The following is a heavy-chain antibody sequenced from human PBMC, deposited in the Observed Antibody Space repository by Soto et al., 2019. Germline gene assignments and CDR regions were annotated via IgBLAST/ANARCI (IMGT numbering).Heavy chain of an antibody. V-gene: IGHV3-30-3*01. J-gene: IGHJ2*01. CDR1: GFTFSSYA. CDR2: ISYDGSNK. D-gene: IGHD6-19*01. CDR3: RIVTIAVAGTAGYFDL. Sequence: QVQLVESGGGVVQPGRSLRLSCAASGFTFSSYAMHWVRQAPGKGLEWVAVISYDGSNKYYADSVKCRFTISRDNSKKTLSLQMTRLRAEDTALYYCRIVTIAVAGTAGYFDLWGRGTRVTVSS.